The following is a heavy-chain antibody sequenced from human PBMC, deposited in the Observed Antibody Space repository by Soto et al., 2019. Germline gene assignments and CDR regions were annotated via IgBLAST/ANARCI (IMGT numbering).Heavy chain of an antibody. J-gene: IGHJ4*02. CDR3: VRPNFGALTHFDF. D-gene: IGHD3-16*01. V-gene: IGHV3-7*03. Sequence: GGSLRLSCVASGFTFISSFMGWIRQAPGKGLEWVANINQDGGVTYYVDSVEGRFTISRDNTKDSLYLQWNTLKASDTAMYYCVRPNFGALTHFDFWGQGTLVTVSS. CDR2: INQDGGVT. CDR1: GFTFISSF.